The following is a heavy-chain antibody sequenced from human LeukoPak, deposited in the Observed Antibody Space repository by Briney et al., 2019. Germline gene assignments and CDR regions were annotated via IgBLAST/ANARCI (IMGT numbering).Heavy chain of an antibody. V-gene: IGHV3-23*01. J-gene: IGHJ4*02. D-gene: IGHD6-13*01. CDR1: GFTFSNYG. CDR3: AKDFRSWYDGGFDY. Sequence: GGSLRLSCAASGFTFSNYGMTWVRQAPGKGLEWVSTIVGSDDGTYYADSVKGRFTISRDNSKNTLYLQMNSLRPEDTAVYYCAKDFRSWYDGGFDYWGQGTLVTVSS. CDR2: IVGSDDGT.